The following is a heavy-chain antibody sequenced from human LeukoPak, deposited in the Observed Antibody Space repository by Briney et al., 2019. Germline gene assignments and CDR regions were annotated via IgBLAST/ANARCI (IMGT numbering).Heavy chain of an antibody. CDR3: ARHSPRRIAVAGTTWWFDP. D-gene: IGHD6-19*01. Sequence: SETLSLTCTVSGGSISSSSYSWGWIRQPPGKGLEWIGYICYSGTTNYNPSLKSRVTISVDRSKNQFSLKLISVTAADTAVYYCARHSPRRIAVAGTTWWFDPWGQGTLVTVSS. CDR2: ICYSGTT. V-gene: IGHV4-61*05. J-gene: IGHJ5*01. CDR1: GGSISSSSYS.